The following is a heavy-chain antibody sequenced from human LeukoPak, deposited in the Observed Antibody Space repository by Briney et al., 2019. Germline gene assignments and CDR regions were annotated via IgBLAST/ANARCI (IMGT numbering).Heavy chain of an antibody. CDR2: IKQDGSEK. Sequence: GGSLRLSCAASGFTFSSYWMSWVRQAPGKGLEWVANIKQDGSEKYYVDSVKGRFTISRDNAKNSLYLQMNSLRAEDTAVYYCARTSFGVVIMAAFDIWGQGTMVTVSS. CDR3: ARTSFGVVIMAAFDI. CDR1: GFTFSSYW. V-gene: IGHV3-7*01. J-gene: IGHJ3*02. D-gene: IGHD3-3*01.